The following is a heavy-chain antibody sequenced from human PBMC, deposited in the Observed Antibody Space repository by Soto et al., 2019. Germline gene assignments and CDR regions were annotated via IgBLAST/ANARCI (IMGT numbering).Heavy chain of an antibody. D-gene: IGHD2-2*01. CDR1: RLTFSNYV. Sequence: EVQLFESGGALVQPGGSLRLSCAASRLTFSNYVVNWVRQAPGKGLAWVSTVGGTGDTYYPDSVKGRFTISRDNSKNMIYLQMSGLRAEDTAVYYCATSGHCNSLKCTSFDMWGQGTMVAVSS. J-gene: IGHJ3*02. V-gene: IGHV3-23*01. CDR3: ATSGHCNSLKCTSFDM. CDR2: VGGTGDT.